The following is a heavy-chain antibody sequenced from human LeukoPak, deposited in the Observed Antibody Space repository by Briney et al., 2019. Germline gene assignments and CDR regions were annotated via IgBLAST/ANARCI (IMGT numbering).Heavy chain of an antibody. V-gene: IGHV3-7*01. Sequence: GGSLRLSCAASGFSFSSYWMSWVRQAPGKGLEWVANVNPDGSNMLYVDSVKGRFTISRDNAKNSLYLQMNNLRAEDTAVYFCVSGFLQWLYWGQGTLVTVSS. CDR2: VNPDGSNM. CDR1: GFSFSSYW. J-gene: IGHJ4*02. D-gene: IGHD3-3*01. CDR3: VSGFLQWLY.